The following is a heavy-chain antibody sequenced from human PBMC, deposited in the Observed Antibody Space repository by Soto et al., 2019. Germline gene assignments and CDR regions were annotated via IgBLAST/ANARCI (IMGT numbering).Heavy chain of an antibody. Sequence: VKVSCKASGYTFTSYAMHWVRQAPGQRLEWMGWINAGNGNTKYSQKFQGRVTITRDTSASTAYMELSSLRSEDTAVYYCARAYSSSSPIDYWGQGTLVTVSS. D-gene: IGHD6-6*01. V-gene: IGHV1-3*01. CDR3: ARAYSSSSPIDY. J-gene: IGHJ4*02. CDR2: INAGNGNT. CDR1: GYTFTSYA.